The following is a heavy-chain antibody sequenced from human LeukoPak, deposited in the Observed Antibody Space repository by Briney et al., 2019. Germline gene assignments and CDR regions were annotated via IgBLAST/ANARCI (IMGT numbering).Heavy chain of an antibody. CDR3: ARGADQEFDF. CDR2: INPTDGTT. J-gene: IGHJ4*02. V-gene: IGHV1-46*02. Sequence: ASVKLSCKSSGHTFNNHFIHWVRQAPGQGLEWMGMINPTDGTTRTLQKFKGRVTMTRDTSTSTLYMGLSSLRSEDTATYFCARGADQEFDFWGQGTLVTVSS. CDR1: GHTFNNHF.